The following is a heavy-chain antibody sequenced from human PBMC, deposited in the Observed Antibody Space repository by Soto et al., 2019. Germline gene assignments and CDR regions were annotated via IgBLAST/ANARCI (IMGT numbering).Heavy chain of an antibody. CDR2: IIPSASTA. J-gene: IGHJ6*02. CDR3: AREGLVLVPPTVNSDYYYYAMDV. Sequence: QVQLVQSGAEVKKPGSSVKVSCKASGDTFSTYTITWMRQAPGQGLEWMGGIIPSASTANYAQKFQGRVTNSEDESTSTAYMELSSLKSEDTAVYYCAREGLVLVPPTVNSDYYYYAMDVWGQGTTVTVSS. CDR1: GDTFSTYT. D-gene: IGHD2-2*01. V-gene: IGHV1-69*12.